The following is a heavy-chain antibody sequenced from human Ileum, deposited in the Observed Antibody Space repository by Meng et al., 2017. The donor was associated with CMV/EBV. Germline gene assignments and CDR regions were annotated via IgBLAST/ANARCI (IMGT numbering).Heavy chain of an antibody. V-gene: IGHV1-46*01. D-gene: IGHD3-22*01. CDR3: ARGKSYYDASGRFDY. J-gene: IGHJ4*02. CDR2: IYPGGGST. Sequence: ASGHSCTSYGMRWVRRAHGRGREWMGKIYPGGGSTTYGQRSQGRVTMTTDTSTSTVYMELSSLRSEDTAVYYCARGKSYYDASGRFDYWGQGTLVTSPQ. CDR1: GHSCTSYG.